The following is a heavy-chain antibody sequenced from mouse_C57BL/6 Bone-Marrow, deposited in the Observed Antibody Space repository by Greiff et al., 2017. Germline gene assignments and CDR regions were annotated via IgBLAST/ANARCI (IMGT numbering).Heavy chain of an antibody. CDR3: ARYYDYDGGCFDY. V-gene: IGHV3-8*01. J-gene: IGHJ2*01. D-gene: IGHD2-4*01. CDR1: GYSITSDY. CDR2: ISYSGST. Sequence: VQLQESGPGLAKPSQTLSLSCSATGYSITSDYWNWIRKFPGNKLEYMGYISYSGSTYYNPSLKSRISITRDTSKNQDYQQLNSVTTEDTTTYYCARYYDYDGGCFDYGGQGTTLTVSS.